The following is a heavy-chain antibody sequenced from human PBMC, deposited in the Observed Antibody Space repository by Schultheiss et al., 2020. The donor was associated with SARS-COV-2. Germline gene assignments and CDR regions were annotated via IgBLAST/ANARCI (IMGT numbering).Heavy chain of an antibody. Sequence: SQTLSLTCTVSGGSISSYYWSWIRQPAGKGLEWIGFVYGSGSTNYNPSLKSRVTILADTSKNQLSLRLTSVTAADTAVYYCARDWTGTYPDYWGQGTLVTVSS. D-gene: IGHD3/OR15-3a*01. J-gene: IGHJ4*02. CDR2: VYGSGST. CDR1: GGSISSYY. V-gene: IGHV4-59*01. CDR3: ARDWTGTYPDY.